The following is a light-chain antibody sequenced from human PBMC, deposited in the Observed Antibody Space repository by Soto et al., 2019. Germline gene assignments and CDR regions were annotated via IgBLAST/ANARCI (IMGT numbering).Light chain of an antibody. J-gene: IGLJ2*01. CDR2: EAY. V-gene: IGLV2-23*01. Sequence: QSALTQPASVSGSPGQSITISCTGTSSDVGTYNLVSWYQQYPGKAPKLMIFEAYERPSGVSSRFSGSKSGSTASLTISGVRADDEATYFCCSYADPNTWVFGGGTKLTVL. CDR1: SSDVGTYNL. CDR3: CSYADPNTWV.